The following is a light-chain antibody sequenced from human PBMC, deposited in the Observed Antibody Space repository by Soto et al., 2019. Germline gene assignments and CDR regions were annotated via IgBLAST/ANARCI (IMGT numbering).Light chain of an antibody. Sequence: EIVLTQSPGTLSLSPGERATLSCRASQSVTSSYLAWYQQQPGQAPRLLIYAASSRVTGIPDRFSGSGSGTAFTLTISRLEPEDFAVYYCQQYVSSPYTFGQGTKLEIK. CDR1: QSVTSSY. CDR3: QQYVSSPYT. V-gene: IGKV3-20*01. CDR2: AAS. J-gene: IGKJ2*01.